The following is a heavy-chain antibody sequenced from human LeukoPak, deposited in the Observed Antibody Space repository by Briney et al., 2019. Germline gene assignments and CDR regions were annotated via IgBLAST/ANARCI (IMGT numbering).Heavy chain of an antibody. J-gene: IGHJ6*02. V-gene: IGHV1-2*02. CDR2: INPNSGGT. CDR3: AKSSISGSGSYYPYYYGMDV. CDR1: GYTFTAGYY. D-gene: IGHD3-10*01. Sequence: ASVKVSYKASGYTFTAGYYMHWVRQAPGQGLEWMGWINPNSGGTNYAQEFQGRVTMTRDTSISTAYMELSRLRSDDTAVYYCAKSSISGSGSYYPYYYGMDVWGQGTTVTVFS.